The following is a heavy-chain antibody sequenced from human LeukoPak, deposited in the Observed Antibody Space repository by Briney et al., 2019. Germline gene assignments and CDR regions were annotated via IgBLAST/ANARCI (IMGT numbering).Heavy chain of an antibody. D-gene: IGHD3-22*01. CDR3: ASQYYYDSSGYYFDY. CDR2: IYHSGST. J-gene: IGHJ4*02. CDR1: GGSISSGGYS. Sequence: PSETLSLTCAVSGGSISSGGYSWSWIRQPPGKGLEWIGYIYHSGSTYYNPSLKSRVTISVDRSKNQFSLKLSSVTAADTAVYYCASQYYYDSSGYYFDYWGQGTLATVSP. V-gene: IGHV4-30-2*01.